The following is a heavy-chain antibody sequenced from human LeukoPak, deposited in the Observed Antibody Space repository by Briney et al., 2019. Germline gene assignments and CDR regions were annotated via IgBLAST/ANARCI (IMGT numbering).Heavy chain of an antibody. CDR3: AKDPRSDVYYFDQ. V-gene: IGHV3-30*18. J-gene: IGHJ4*02. CDR1: GFTFSTYG. D-gene: IGHD3-10*01. CDR2: ISSDGRDR. Sequence: PGGSLRLSCAASGFTFSTYGMHWVRQAPGKGLEWVAIISSDGRDRYNVESVRGRFTISRDNSKNTVYLQMSSLRHEDTAIYYCAKDPRSDVYYFDQWGQGTLVTVSS.